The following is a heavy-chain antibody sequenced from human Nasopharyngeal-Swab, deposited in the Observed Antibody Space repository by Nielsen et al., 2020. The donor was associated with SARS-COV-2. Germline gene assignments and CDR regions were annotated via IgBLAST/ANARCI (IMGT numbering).Heavy chain of an antibody. J-gene: IGHJ6*02. Sequence: GESLKISCAASGFTFSDYYMSWIRQAPGKGLEWVSYISSSSSYTNYADSVKGRFTISRDNAKNSLYLQMNSLRAEDTAVYYCASILGYSYGRGYYYGMDVWGQGTTVTVSS. CDR2: ISSSSSYT. D-gene: IGHD5-18*01. CDR3: ASILGYSYGRGYYYGMDV. CDR1: GFTFSDYY. V-gene: IGHV3-11*03.